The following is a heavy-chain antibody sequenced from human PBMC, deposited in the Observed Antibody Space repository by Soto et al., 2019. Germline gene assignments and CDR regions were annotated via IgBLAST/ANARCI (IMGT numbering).Heavy chain of an antibody. V-gene: IGHV4-31*03. CDR2: IYYSGST. D-gene: IGHD4-17*01. CDR3: ARGGTRLRSNWFDP. CDR1: GGSISSGGYY. J-gene: IGHJ5*02. Sequence: SETLSFTCTVSGGSISSGGYYWSWIRQHPGKGLEWIGYIYYSGSTYYNPSLKSRVTISVDTSKNQFSLKLSSVTAADTAVYYCARGGTRLRSNWFDPWGQGTLVTVSS.